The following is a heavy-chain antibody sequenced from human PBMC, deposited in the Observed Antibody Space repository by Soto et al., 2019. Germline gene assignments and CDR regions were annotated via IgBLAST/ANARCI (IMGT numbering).Heavy chain of an antibody. CDR3: ARGADSNNGGVLNWFAP. CDR2: IYYSGST. J-gene: IGHJ5*02. CDR1: GGSISSGDYY. D-gene: IGHD3-16*01. V-gene: IGHV4-30-4*01. Sequence: SETLSLTCTVSGGSISSGDYYWSWIRQPPGKGLEWIGYIYYSGSTYYNPSLKSRVTISVDTSKNQFSLKLSSVTAADTAVYYCARGADSNNGGVLNWFAPWGQGPLVTVSS.